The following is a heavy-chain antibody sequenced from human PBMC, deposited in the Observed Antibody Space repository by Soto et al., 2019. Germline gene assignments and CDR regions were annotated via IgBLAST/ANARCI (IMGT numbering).Heavy chain of an antibody. Sequence: EVQLVESGGGLVQPGGSLRLSCAASGFTFSSNAMHWVRQAPGKGLEYVSAISSNGGSTYYANSVKGRFTISRDNSKNTLYLQMGSLSAEDMAVYYCGRVGGYSRYAVAFDIWGQGTMVTVSS. CDR2: ISSNGGST. CDR3: GRVGGYSRYAVAFDI. J-gene: IGHJ3*02. V-gene: IGHV3-64*01. CDR1: GFTFSSNA. D-gene: IGHD5-12*01.